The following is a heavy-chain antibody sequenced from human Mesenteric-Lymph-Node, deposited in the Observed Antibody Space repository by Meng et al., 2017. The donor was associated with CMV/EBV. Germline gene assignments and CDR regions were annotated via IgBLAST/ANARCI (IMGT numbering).Heavy chain of an antibody. CDR1: GFTFSDYW. CDR3: ARDDKSTYGMDV. J-gene: IGHJ6*02. V-gene: IGHV3-7*01. CDR2: FKKDGSEE. Sequence: GGSLRLSCAASGFTFSDYWMSWVRQPPGKGLEWVANFKKDGSEEYYVDSVKGRFTVSRDNAKNSLYLQMNSLRAEDTAVYYCARDDKSTYGMDVWGQGTTVTVS. D-gene: IGHD3-22*01.